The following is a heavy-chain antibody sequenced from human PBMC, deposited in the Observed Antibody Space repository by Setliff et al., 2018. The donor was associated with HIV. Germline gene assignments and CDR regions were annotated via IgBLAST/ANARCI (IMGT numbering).Heavy chain of an antibody. Sequence: AGGSLRLSCTASGFTFSSHAMSWVRQAPGKGLEWVSSISSSSYYIYYADSVKGRFTISRDNAKNSLFLQMNSLRAEDTAVYYCASIELAAMVPVDYWGQGTLVTVSS. CDR2: ISSSSYYI. CDR1: GFTFSSHA. CDR3: ASIELAAMVPVDY. D-gene: IGHD5-18*01. V-gene: IGHV3-21*01. J-gene: IGHJ4*02.